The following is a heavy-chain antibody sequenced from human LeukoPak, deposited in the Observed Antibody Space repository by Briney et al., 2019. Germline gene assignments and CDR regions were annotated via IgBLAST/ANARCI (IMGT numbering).Heavy chain of an antibody. CDR2: ISAYNGNT. CDR1: GYTFTRYG. CDR3: ATSSSVNDAFDI. D-gene: IGHD6-6*01. J-gene: IGHJ3*02. V-gene: IGHV1-18*01. Sequence: GASVNVSCKASGYTFTRYGISWVRQAPGQGLEWMGWISAYNGNTNYAQNLQGRVTMTTDTSTSTAYMELRSLRSDDTAVYYCATSSSVNDAFDIWGQGTTVTVSS.